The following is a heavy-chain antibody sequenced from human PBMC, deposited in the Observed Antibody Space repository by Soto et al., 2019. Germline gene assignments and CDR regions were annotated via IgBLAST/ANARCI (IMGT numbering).Heavy chain of an antibody. Sequence: SETLSLTCTVSGGSISSSSYYWGWIRQPPGKGLEWIGSIYYSGSTYYNPSLKSRVTISVDTSKNQFSLKLSSLTAADPAVYYPAREGIGWGVRRYYYYYGMDVLDQGTTVTVSS. CDR3: AREGIGWGVRRYYYYYGMDV. CDR2: IYYSGST. CDR1: GGSISSSSYY. J-gene: IGHJ6*01. D-gene: IGHD3-16*01. V-gene: IGHV4-39*02.